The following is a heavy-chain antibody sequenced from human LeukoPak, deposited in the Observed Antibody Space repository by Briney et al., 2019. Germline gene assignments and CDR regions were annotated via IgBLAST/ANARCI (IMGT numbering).Heavy chain of an antibody. V-gene: IGHV4-59*01. CDR2: IYYSGST. Sequence: AETLSLTCTISGGSITSYHWSWIRQPPGKGLEWIGYIYYSGSTNYNPSLKSRVTISVDTSKNQFSLNLRSVTAADTAVYYCARGSRDGYNHFDYWGQGTLVTVSS. J-gene: IGHJ4*02. D-gene: IGHD5-24*01. CDR3: ARGSRDGYNHFDY. CDR1: GGSITSYH.